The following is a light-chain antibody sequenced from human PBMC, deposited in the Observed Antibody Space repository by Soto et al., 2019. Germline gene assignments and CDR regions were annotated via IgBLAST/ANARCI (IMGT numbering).Light chain of an antibody. V-gene: IGKV1-39*01. Sequence: DIQMTPFPSSLSASVGDRVTITCRASQSISSYLNWYQQKPGKAPKLLIYAASSLQSGVPSRFSGSGSGTDFTLTISSLQPEDFATYYCQQSYSTPPITFGQGTRLEI. CDR1: QSISSY. J-gene: IGKJ5*01. CDR2: AAS. CDR3: QQSYSTPPIT.